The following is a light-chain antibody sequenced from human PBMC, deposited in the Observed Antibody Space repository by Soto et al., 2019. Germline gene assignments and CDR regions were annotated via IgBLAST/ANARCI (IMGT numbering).Light chain of an antibody. Sequence: DIQMTQSPSTLSASVGDRVTITCRASQSISSWLAWYQQKPGKATKLLIYDASSLESGVPSRFSGSGSGTEFTLTISSLQPDDFATYYCQQYNSYPLTFGGGTKVDSK. CDR3: QQYNSYPLT. V-gene: IGKV1-5*01. J-gene: IGKJ4*02. CDR1: QSISSW. CDR2: DAS.